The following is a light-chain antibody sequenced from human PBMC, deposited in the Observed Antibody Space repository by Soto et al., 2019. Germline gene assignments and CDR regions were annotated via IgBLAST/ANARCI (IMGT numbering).Light chain of an antibody. J-gene: IGKJ4*01. CDR2: GAS. CDR1: QTISND. Sequence: EVVMTQSPATVSVSPGEGVTLSCRASQTISNDLAWYQQKPGQAPRLLIYGASTRATGVPARFSGGGSGTEFTLTISSLQSEDFAFYYCQQNNKGPPVTFGGGTNVAIK. V-gene: IGKV3-15*01. CDR3: QQNNKGPPVT.